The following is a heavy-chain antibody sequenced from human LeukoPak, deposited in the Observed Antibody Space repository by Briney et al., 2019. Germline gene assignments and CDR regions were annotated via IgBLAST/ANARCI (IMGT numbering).Heavy chain of an antibody. CDR2: IYTSGST. D-gene: IGHD5-18*01. CDR3: ARALPGYSYGSYYFDY. CDR1: GGSISSYY. J-gene: IGHJ4*02. V-gene: IGHV4-4*07. Sequence: SETLSLTCTVSGGSISSYYWSSIRQPAGKGLEWIGRIYTSGSTNYNPSLKSRATMSVDTSKNQFSLKLSSVTAADTAVYYCARALPGYSYGSYYFDYWGQGTLVTVSS.